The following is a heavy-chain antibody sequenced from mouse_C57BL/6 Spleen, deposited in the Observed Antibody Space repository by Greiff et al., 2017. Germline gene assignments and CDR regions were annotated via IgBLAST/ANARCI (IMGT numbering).Heavy chain of an antibody. D-gene: IGHD1-1*01. V-gene: IGHV5-4*01. J-gene: IGHJ4*01. Sequence: EVKLQESGGGLVKPGGSLKLSCAASGFTFSSYAMSWVRQTPEKRLEWVATISDGGSYTYYPDNVKGRFTISRDNAKNNLYLQMSHLKSEDTAMYYCARDRDYGGYAMDYWGQGTSVTVSS. CDR1: GFTFSSYA. CDR3: ARDRDYGGYAMDY. CDR2: ISDGGSYT.